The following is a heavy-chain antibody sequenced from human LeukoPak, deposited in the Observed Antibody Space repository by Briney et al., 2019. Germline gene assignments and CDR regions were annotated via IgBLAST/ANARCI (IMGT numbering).Heavy chain of an antibody. CDR3: ARHGGPASSSTSPGFDY. CDR1: GGSFSDYY. Sequence: PSETLSLTCGVYGGSFSDYYWSWIRQTPDLGLEWIGEIRHTGSTTYNPSLKSRVTISVDTSKNQFSLKLSSVTAADTAVYYCARHGGPASSSTSPGFDYWGQGTLVTVSS. D-gene: IGHD2-2*01. V-gene: IGHV4-34*01. J-gene: IGHJ4*02. CDR2: IRHTGST.